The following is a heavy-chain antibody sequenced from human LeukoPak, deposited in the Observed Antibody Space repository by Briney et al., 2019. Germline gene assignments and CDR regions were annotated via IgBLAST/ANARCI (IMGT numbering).Heavy chain of an antibody. J-gene: IGHJ4*02. CDR2: IKGDGSES. CDR1: GFTFSGYW. CDR3: AGDCVIVGAPCYDY. D-gene: IGHD1-26*01. V-gene: IGHV3-7*04. Sequence: PGGSLRLSCAASGFTFSGYWMSWVRQPPGKGLEWVANIKGDGSESIYLDSVKGRFTISRDNAKNSLYLQMNTLRAEDTAVYYCAGDCVIVGAPCYDYWGQGTLVTVSS.